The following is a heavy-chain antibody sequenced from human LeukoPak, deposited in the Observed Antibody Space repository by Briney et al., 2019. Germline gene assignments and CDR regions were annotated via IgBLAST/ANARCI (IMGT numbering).Heavy chain of an antibody. CDR2: IYYSGST. CDR1: GGSISSYY. V-gene: IGHV4-59*01. D-gene: IGHD3-10*01. J-gene: IGHJ4*02. Sequence: SETLSLTCTVSGGSISSYYWSWIRQPPGKGLEWIGYIYYSGSTNYNPSLKSRVTISVDTSKNQFSLKLSSVTAADTAVYYCARGGERVRGVIWVAGYFDYWGQGTLVTVTS. CDR3: ARGGERVRGVIWVAGYFDY.